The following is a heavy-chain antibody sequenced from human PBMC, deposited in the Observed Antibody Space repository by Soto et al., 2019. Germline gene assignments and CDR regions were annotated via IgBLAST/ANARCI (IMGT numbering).Heavy chain of an antibody. D-gene: IGHD3-22*01. CDR2: ISWNSATL. CDR3: AKDVGSYYYDTSAYLYDY. J-gene: IGHJ4*02. V-gene: IGHV3-9*01. Sequence: SMRLSVVGPGSLFEDFATDVVRRLPGKGLEWVSGISWNSATLAYAASVKGRFIVSRDNAKNILYLQMNSLRPEDAALYYCAKDVGSYYYDTSAYLYDYSGEGTLAPVTS. CDR1: GSLFEDFA.